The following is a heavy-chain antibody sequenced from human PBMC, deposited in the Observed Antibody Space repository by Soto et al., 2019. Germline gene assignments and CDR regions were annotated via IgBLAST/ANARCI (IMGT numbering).Heavy chain of an antibody. D-gene: IGHD3-16*01. Sequence: PSETLSLTCTVSGGSISSYYWSWIRQPPGKGLEWIGYIYYSGSTNYNPSLKSRVTISVDTSKNQFSLELSSVTAADTAVYYCARVRADGGFDTGWFDPWGQGTLVTVSS. CDR2: IYYSGST. V-gene: IGHV4-59*01. CDR1: GGSISSYY. J-gene: IGHJ5*02. CDR3: ARVRADGGFDTGWFDP.